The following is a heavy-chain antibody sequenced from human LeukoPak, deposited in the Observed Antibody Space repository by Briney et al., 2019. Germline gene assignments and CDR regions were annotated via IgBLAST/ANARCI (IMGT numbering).Heavy chain of an antibody. Sequence: SETLSLTCTVSGGSISSDYWSWIRQPPGRGLEWIGEINHRGSTNYNPSLKSRVTMSVDTSKNQFSLKLSSVTAADTAVYYCARDHESLITMVRGATNWFDPWGQGTLVTVSS. CDR2: INHRGST. CDR3: ARDHESLITMVRGATNWFDP. V-gene: IGHV4-34*01. CDR1: GGSISSDY. D-gene: IGHD3-10*01. J-gene: IGHJ5*02.